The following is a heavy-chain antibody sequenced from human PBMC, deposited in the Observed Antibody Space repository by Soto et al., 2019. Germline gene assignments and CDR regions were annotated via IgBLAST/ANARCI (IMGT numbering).Heavy chain of an antibody. CDR3: AKDLTILGGFDY. J-gene: IGHJ4*02. Sequence: GGSLRLSCAASGFTFSSYAMSWVRQAPGKGLEWVSAISGSGGSTYYADSVKGRFTISRDNSKNTLYLQINSLRAEDTAVYYCAKDLTILGGFDYWGQGTLVTVSS. CDR2: ISGSGGST. D-gene: IGHD3-3*01. CDR1: GFTFSSYA. V-gene: IGHV3-23*01.